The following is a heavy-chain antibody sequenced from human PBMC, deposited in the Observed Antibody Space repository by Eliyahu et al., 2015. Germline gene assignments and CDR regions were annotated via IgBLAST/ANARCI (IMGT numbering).Heavy chain of an antibody. CDR1: GFTFSNAW. CDR2: IKSKSDGGPA. V-gene: IGHV3-15*01. J-gene: IGHJ3*02. D-gene: IGHD2-21*02. Sequence: EEQLVESGGGLVKPGESLRLSCAASGFTFSNAWXSWVRQAPGKGLEWVGRIKSKSDGGPADYAAPVKGRFTISRDDSEKMLYLQMNSLQTEDTAVYYCTIHRVVTSLDIWGQGTMVTVSS. CDR3: TIHRVVTSLDI.